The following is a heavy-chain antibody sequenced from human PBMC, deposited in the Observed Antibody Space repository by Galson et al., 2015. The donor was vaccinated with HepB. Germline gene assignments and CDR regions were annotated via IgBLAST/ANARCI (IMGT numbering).Heavy chain of an antibody. CDR2: IRYDGSNK. Sequence: SLRLSCAASGFTFSSYGMHWVRQAPGKGLEWVAFIRYDGSNKYYADSVKGRFTISRDNSKNTLYLQMNSLRAEDTAVYYCAKVRWQQLVGGDYWGQGTLVTVSS. V-gene: IGHV3-30*02. D-gene: IGHD6-13*01. CDR3: AKVRWQQLVGGDY. CDR1: GFTFSSYG. J-gene: IGHJ4*02.